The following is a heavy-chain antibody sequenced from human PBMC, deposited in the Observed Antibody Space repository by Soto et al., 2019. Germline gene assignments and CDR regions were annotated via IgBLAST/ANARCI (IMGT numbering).Heavy chain of an antibody. J-gene: IGHJ3*01. CDR2: LESTESGGAT. CDR3: VKEGTAYPGALDDAFDL. Sequence: GGSLRLSCAASGIILSDTWMNWVRQAPGKGLEWVGRLESTESGGATDFASTVKGRFTVSRDDSKNTLSLHMTSLQPEDTAIYFCVKEGTAYPGALDDAFDLWGPGTMVTVSS. D-gene: IGHD3-16*01. CDR1: GIILSDTW. V-gene: IGHV3-15*04.